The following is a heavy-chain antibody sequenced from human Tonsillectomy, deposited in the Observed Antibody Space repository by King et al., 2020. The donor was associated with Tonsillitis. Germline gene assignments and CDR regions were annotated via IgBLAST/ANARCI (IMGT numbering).Heavy chain of an antibody. J-gene: IGHJ3*02. CDR3: AREISLADAFDI. CDR1: GGSISSYY. Sequence: VQLQESGPGLVKPSETLSLTCTVSGGSISSYYWSWIRQPPGKGLEWIGYIYYSGSTNYNPSLKSRVTMSVDTSQSQCSLKLSSVTAADTAVYYCAREISLADAFDIWGQGTMVTVSS. D-gene: IGHD1-1*01. CDR2: IYYSGST. V-gene: IGHV4-59*01.